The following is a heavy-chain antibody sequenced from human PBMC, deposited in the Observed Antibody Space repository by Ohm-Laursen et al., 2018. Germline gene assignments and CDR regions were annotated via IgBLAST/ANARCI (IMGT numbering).Heavy chain of an antibody. J-gene: IGHJ4*02. CDR3: AVSEVRYSFTYLADF. D-gene: IGHD3-9*01. CDR2: MYATGIS. CDR1: GDSINNYY. Sequence: SDTLSLTCSVSGDSINNYYWSWIRQPAGKGLEWIGRMYATGISNYTPSLNSRVTMSLDTSRNQFSLKLTSVTAADTAVYYCAVSEVRYSFTYLADFWGQGTLVTVPS. V-gene: IGHV4-4*07.